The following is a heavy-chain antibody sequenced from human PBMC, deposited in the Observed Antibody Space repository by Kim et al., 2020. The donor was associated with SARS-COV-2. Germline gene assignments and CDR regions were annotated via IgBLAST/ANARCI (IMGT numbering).Heavy chain of an antibody. CDR1: GGSISSYY. CDR2: IYTSGST. J-gene: IGHJ6*04. D-gene: IGHD3-3*01. Sequence: SETLSLTCTVSGGSISSYYWSWIRQPAGKGLEWIGRIYTSGSTTYNPSLKSRVTMSVDTSKNQFSLQLSSVTAADTAVYYCAREKVSLVKILPRRGNYYGMAVWGAGTTPTDSS. CDR3: AREKVSLVKILPRRGNYYGMAV. V-gene: IGHV4-4*07.